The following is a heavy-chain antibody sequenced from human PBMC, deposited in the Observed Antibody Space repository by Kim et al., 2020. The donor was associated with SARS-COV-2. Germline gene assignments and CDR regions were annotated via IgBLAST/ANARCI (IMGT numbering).Heavy chain of an antibody. CDR3: ARDTSPVVVASWGMDV. Sequence: SETLSLTCAVYGGSFSGYYWSWIRQPPGKGLEWIGEINHSGSTNYNPSLKSRVTISVDTSKNQFSLKLSSVTAADTAVYYCARDTSPVVVASWGMDVWGQGTTVTVSS. D-gene: IGHD3-22*01. CDR2: INHSGST. CDR1: GGSFSGYY. J-gene: IGHJ6*02. V-gene: IGHV4-34*01.